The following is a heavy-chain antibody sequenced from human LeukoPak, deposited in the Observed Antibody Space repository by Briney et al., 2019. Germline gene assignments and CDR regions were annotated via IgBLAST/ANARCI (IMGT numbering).Heavy chain of an antibody. CDR1: GGSFSGYS. V-gene: IGHV4-34*01. J-gene: IGHJ4*02. CDR3: ARGIPHYCSSTTCPNDY. D-gene: IGHD2-2*01. CDR2: IHRSGST. Sequence: PSETLSLTCAVSGGSFSGYSWSWIRQPPGKGLEWIGEIHRSGSTNYHPSLKSRVTISVDTSKNQFSLKLSSVTAADTAVYYCARGIPHYCSSTTCPNDYWGQGTLVTVSS.